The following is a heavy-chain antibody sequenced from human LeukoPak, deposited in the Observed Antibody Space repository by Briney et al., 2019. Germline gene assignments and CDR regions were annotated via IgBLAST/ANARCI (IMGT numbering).Heavy chain of an antibody. CDR3: ARSAGYCTDSVCYAFNWFDL. CDR2: IYPDDSDT. V-gene: IGHV5-51*01. Sequence: GESLKISCKGSGHTFKNSWIAWVRQKPGKGLEWMGVIYPDDSDTRYSPSFQGQVTISVDKSISTAYLQWSSLEASDTAMYYCARSAGYCTDSVCYAFNWFDLWGQGTLVTVSS. D-gene: IGHD2-8*02. J-gene: IGHJ5*02. CDR1: GHTFKNSW.